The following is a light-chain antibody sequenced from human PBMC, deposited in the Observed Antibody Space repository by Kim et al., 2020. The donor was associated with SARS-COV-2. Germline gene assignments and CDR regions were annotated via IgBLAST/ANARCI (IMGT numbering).Light chain of an antibody. V-gene: IGKV1-39*01. J-gene: IGKJ2*03. CDR2: GAS. CDR1: QCISTY. CDR3: QQSYSPVYS. Sequence: SDSVGNRVTIICRASQCISTYLHWYQHIRGRAPKLLIHGASNLQPGVPSRFTGGGSGTDFTLNITGLQPEDFATYYCQQSYSPVYSFGQGTKLEI.